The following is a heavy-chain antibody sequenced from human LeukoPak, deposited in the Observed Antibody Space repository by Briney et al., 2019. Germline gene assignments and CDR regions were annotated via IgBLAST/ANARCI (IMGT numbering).Heavy chain of an antibody. CDR3: ASAVEVATLSY. CDR2: ICPGDSNT. J-gene: IGHJ4*02. V-gene: IGHV5-51*01. D-gene: IGHD5-24*01. CDR1: GHRFASYW. Sequence: GESLKISCKGSGHRFASYWIGWVRQMPGKGLEWMGIICPGDSNTRYSPSFQGQVTISADKSISTAYLQWRSLKASDTAMYYCASAVEVATLSYWGQGTLVTVSS.